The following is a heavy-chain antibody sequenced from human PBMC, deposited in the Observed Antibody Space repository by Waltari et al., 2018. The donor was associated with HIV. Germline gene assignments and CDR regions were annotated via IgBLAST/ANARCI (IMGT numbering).Heavy chain of an antibody. Sequence: QVQLVQSGAEVKKPGSSVKVSCKASGGPFRHFFINWVRQAPGQGLEWMGRIVPMLGSPTYAQTFQGRVTITADKSTSTAYMELSGLSSEDTAMYYCARVSQLGRHGFDYWGQGTLVTVSS. V-gene: IGHV1-69*08. CDR1: GGPFRHFF. J-gene: IGHJ4*02. CDR2: IVPMLGSP. D-gene: IGHD1-1*01. CDR3: ARVSQLGRHGFDY.